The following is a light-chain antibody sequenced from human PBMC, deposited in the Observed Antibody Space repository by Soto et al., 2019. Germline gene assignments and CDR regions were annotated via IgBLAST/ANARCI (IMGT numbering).Light chain of an antibody. J-gene: IGLJ2*01. CDR1: SSNIGSNT. V-gene: IGLV1-44*01. CDR2: SNN. Sequence: QAVVTQPPSASGTPGQRVTISCSGSSSNIGSNTVNWYQQLLGTAPKLLIYSNNQRPSGVPDRFSGSKSGTSASLAISGLQSEYEADYYCAAWDDSLNGVFGGGTKLTVL. CDR3: AAWDDSLNGV.